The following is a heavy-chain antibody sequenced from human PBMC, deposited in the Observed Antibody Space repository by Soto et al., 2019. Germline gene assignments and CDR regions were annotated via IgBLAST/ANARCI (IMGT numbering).Heavy chain of an antibody. D-gene: IGHD6-6*01. V-gene: IGHV3-48*02. CDR1: GFTFSSYS. CDR3: ARPEYSSSSYGMDV. CDR2: ISSSSSTI. J-gene: IGHJ6*02. Sequence: EVQLVESGGGLVQPGGSLRLSCEASGFTFSSYSMNWVRQAPGKGLEWVSYISSSSSTIYHADSVKGRFTISRDNAKNYLYLQMNSLRDEDTAVYYCARPEYSSSSYGMDVWGQGTTVTVSS.